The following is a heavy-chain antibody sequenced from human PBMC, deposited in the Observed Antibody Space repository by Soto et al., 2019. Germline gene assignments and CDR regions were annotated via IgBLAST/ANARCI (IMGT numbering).Heavy chain of an antibody. CDR3: ARDCGAGYSSNLRGDYFDY. Sequence: QVQLVQSGAEVKKPGASVKVSCKASGYTFTSYGISWVRQAPGQGLEWMGWISAYNGNTNYAQKLQGRVTMTTDTSTSAAYMELRSLRSDDTAVYYCARDCGAGYSSNLRGDYFDYWGQGTLVTVSS. CDR1: GYTFTSYG. CDR2: ISAYNGNT. D-gene: IGHD6-13*01. J-gene: IGHJ4*02. V-gene: IGHV1-18*01.